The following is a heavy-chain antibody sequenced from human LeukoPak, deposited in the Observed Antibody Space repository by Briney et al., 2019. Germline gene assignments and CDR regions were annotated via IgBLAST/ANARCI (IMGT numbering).Heavy chain of an antibody. V-gene: IGHV3-30-3*01. J-gene: IGHJ6*02. CDR2: ISYDGSNK. Sequence: PGGSLRLSCAASGFTFSSYAMHWVRQAPGKGLEWVAVISYDGSNKYYADSVKGRFTISRDNSKNTLYLQMNSLRAEDTAVYYCARDLLLVLRYFDWLSQVGAFSYGMDVWGQGTTVTVSS. CDR1: GFTFSSYA. D-gene: IGHD3-9*01. CDR3: ARDLLLVLRYFDWLSQVGAFSYGMDV.